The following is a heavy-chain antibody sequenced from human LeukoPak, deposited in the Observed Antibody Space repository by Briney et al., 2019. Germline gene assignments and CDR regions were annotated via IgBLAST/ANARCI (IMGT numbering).Heavy chain of an antibody. CDR1: GFTFSSYE. CDR3: ARELGGLTTVTTYFDY. V-gene: IGHV3-21*01. J-gene: IGHJ4*02. CDR2: ISSSSSYI. D-gene: IGHD4-17*01. Sequence: GGSLRLSCAASGFTFSSYEMNWVRQAPGKGLEWVSSISSSSSYIYYADSVKGRFTISRDNAKNSLYLQMNSLRAEDTAVYYCARELGGLTTVTTYFDYWGQGTLVTVSS.